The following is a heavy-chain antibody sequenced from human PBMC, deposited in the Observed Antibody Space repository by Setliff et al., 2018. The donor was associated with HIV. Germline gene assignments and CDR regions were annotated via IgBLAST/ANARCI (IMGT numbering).Heavy chain of an antibody. Sequence: PSETLSLTCSVSGDSVSSRSYYWGWIRQSPGKGLEWIGSIYFNGITHDNPSLKSRVTTSVDTPKNQFSLKLSSVTAADTAVYYCARARFWSGYYTGDNYYYMDVWGKGTTVTVSS. CDR1: GDSVSSRSYY. D-gene: IGHD3-3*01. V-gene: IGHV4-39*01. J-gene: IGHJ6*03. CDR3: ARARFWSGYYTGDNYYYMDV. CDR2: IYFNGIT.